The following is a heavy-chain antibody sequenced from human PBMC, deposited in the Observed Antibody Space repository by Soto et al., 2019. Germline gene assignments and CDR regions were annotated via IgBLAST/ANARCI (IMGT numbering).Heavy chain of an antibody. J-gene: IGHJ5*02. Sequence: SETLSLTCAVSGGSISSSNWWSWVRQPPGKGLEWIGEIYHSGSTNYNPSLKSRVTISVDKSKNHFSLKLSSVTAAATAVYYCARAGYPNWFDPWGQGTLVTVYS. CDR1: GGSISSSNW. CDR3: ARAGYPNWFDP. CDR2: IYHSGST. V-gene: IGHV4-4*02. D-gene: IGHD5-18*01.